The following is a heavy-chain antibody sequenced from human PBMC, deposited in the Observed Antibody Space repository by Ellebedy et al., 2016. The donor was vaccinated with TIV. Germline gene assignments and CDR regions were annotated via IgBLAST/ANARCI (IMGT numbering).Heavy chain of an antibody. D-gene: IGHD6-19*01. CDR2: IYSGGST. V-gene: IGHV3-53*01. Sequence: GESLKISXAASGFTVSSNYMSWVRQAPGKGLEWVSVIYSGGSTYYADSVKGRFTISRDNSKNTLYLQMNSLRAEDTAVYYCARSKKGDSSGWYFWFDPWGQGTLVTVSS. CDR1: GFTVSSNY. J-gene: IGHJ5*02. CDR3: ARSKKGDSSGWYFWFDP.